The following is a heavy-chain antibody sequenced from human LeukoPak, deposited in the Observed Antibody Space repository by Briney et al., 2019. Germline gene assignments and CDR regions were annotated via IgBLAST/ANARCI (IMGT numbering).Heavy chain of an antibody. Sequence: ASVKVSCKASGYTFISYGISWVRQAPGQGLEWMGWISAYNGDTNYAQKLQGRVTMTTDTSTSTAYMELRSLRSADTAVYYCARDPSGIAVAGIRRSESKIFDYWGQGTLVTVSS. CDR1: GYTFISYG. J-gene: IGHJ4*02. V-gene: IGHV1-18*01. CDR3: ARDPSGIAVAGIRRSESKIFDY. D-gene: IGHD6-19*01. CDR2: ISAYNGDT.